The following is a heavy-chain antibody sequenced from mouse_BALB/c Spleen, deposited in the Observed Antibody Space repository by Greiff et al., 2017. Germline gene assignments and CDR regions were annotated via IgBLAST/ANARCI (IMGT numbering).Heavy chain of an antibody. CDR3: ARRPGYYGSSRYWNFDV. CDR1: GYTFTSYT. V-gene: IGHV1-4*01. D-gene: IGHD1-1*01. Sequence: VQLQQSGAELARPGASVKMSCKASGYTFTSYTMHWVKQRPGQGLEWIGYINPSSGYTNYNQKFKDKATLTADKSSSTAYMQLSSLTSEDSAVYYCARRPGYYGSSRYWNFDVWGAGTTVTVSS. CDR2: INPSSGYT. J-gene: IGHJ1*01.